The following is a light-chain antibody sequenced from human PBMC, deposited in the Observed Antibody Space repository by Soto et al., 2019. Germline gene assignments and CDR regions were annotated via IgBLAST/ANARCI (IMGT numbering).Light chain of an antibody. J-gene: IGKJ1*01. CDR2: KVS. CDR1: HSLFHVDENTY. CDR3: MQGTHWPWT. V-gene: IGKV2-30*02. Sequence: VVMTQSPLSLPVSLGQPASISCWSSHSLFHVDENTYLNWFQQRPGQSPRRLIYKVSNRDSGVPDRFSGSGSGTDFTLKISRVEAEDVGVYYCMQGTHWPWTFGQGTKVDIK.